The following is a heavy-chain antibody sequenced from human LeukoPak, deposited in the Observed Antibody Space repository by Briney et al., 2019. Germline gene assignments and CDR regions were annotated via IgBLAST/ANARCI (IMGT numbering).Heavy chain of an antibody. V-gene: IGHV1-18*01. CDR1: GYTFTIYG. CDR3: ARGSPPRRNYDSRGYYSYYFDY. D-gene: IGHD3-22*01. J-gene: IGHJ4*02. CDR2: ISAYNGNT. Sequence: GASVKVSCKASGYTFTIYGNSWERQAPGQGLEWMGWISAYNGNTHYAQKLQGRVTMTTDTSTRTVYMELRSLRSDDTAVYYCARGSPPRRNYDSRGYYSYYFDYWGQGTLVTVSS.